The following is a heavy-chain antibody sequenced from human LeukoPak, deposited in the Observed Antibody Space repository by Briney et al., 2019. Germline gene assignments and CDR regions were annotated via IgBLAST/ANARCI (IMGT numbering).Heavy chain of an antibody. CDR3: TRGVAISTSGWYDTFDY. Sequence: PGGSLRLSCAASGFTFRDYAMYWVRQAPGKGLEYVSVISTDGSRIYYAVSVKGRFTISRDNSKNTLYLQMGSLRAEDMAVYYCTRGVAISTSGWYDTFDYWGQGALVTVSS. D-gene: IGHD6-19*01. J-gene: IGHJ4*02. CDR2: ISTDGSRI. V-gene: IGHV3-64*02. CDR1: GFTFRDYA.